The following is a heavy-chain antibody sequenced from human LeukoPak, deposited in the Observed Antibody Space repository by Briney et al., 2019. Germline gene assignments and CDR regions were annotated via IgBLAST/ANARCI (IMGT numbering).Heavy chain of an antibody. J-gene: IGHJ4*02. V-gene: IGHV4-59*08. CDR3: ARPTGSSTWYGGFDY. CDR1: GGSISSYY. Sequence: SETLSLTCTVSGGSISSYYWSWIRQPPGKRLGWIGYIYKSGSTKYNPSLKSRLTISVDTSKSQFSLRLTSVTAADTALYYCARPTGSSTWYGGFDYWGQGILVTVSS. CDR2: IYKSGST. D-gene: IGHD3-10*01.